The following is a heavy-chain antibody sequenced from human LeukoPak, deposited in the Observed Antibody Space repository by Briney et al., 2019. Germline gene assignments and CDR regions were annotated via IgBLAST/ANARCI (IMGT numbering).Heavy chain of an antibody. CDR1: GYTLTSYG. CDR2: ISAYNGNT. CDR3: ARDLRGSTSSDKRGGTFDY. D-gene: IGHD2-2*01. V-gene: IGHV1-18*01. Sequence: ASVKVSCKASGYTLTSYGISWVRQAPGQGLEWMGWISAYNGNTNYAQKLQGRVTMTTDTSTSTAYMELKSLRSDDTAVYYCARDLRGSTSSDKRGGTFDYWGQGTLVTVSS. J-gene: IGHJ4*02.